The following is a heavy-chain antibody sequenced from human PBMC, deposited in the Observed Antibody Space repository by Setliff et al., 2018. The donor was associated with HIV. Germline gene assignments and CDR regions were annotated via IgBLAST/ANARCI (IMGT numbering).Heavy chain of an antibody. CDR3: ARDLRGDSVPATAAKSFDI. CDR1: GGSFSGYY. D-gene: IGHD2-21*02. J-gene: IGHJ3*02. V-gene: IGHV4-34*01. CDR2: INDSGST. Sequence: PSETLSLTCAVYGGSFSGYYWSWIRQPPGKGLEWIGEINDSGSTNNNPSLKSRVAMSVDTSKNQFSLKLSSVTAADTAVYYCARDLRGDSVPATAAKSFDIWGQGILVTVSS.